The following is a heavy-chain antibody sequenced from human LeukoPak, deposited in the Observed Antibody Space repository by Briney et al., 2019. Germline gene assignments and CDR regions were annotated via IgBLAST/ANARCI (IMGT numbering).Heavy chain of an antibody. D-gene: IGHD6-13*01. CDR1: GYTFTGYY. CDR2: IIPIFGTA. Sequence: SVKVSCKASGYTFTGYYVHWVRQAPGQGLEWMGGIIPIFGTANYAQKFQGRVTITADESTSTACMELSSLRSEDTAVYYCASTHSGYDSNPLYSSSWYPNWFDPWGQGTLVTVSS. J-gene: IGHJ5*02. CDR3: ASTHSGYDSNPLYSSSWYPNWFDP. V-gene: IGHV1-69*13.